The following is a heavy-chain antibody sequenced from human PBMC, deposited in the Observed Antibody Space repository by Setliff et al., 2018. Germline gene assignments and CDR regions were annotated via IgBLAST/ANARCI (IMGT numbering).Heavy chain of an antibody. CDR1: GYTFTSYW. D-gene: IGHD2-15*01. CDR2: IWPGDSDT. CDR3: ARVGTAGGYYFDF. Sequence: GESLKISCKGSGYTFTSYWIGWVRQMPGKGLEWMGLIWPGDSDTKYSPSFQGRVTILADKSISTAYVQWRSLKASDTAMYYCARVGTAGGYYFDFWGQGALV. V-gene: IGHV5-51*01. J-gene: IGHJ4*02.